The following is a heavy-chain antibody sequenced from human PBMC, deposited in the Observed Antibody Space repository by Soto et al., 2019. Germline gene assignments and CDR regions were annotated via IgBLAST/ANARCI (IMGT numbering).Heavy chain of an antibody. J-gene: IGHJ5*02. CDR3: ARLGDYGAPYNRFDP. Sequence: GKSLKISCKGSGYSFTSYWIGSVRQMPGKGLEWMGIIYPGDSDTRYSPSFQGQVTISADKSISTAYLQWSSLKASDTAMYYCARLGDYGAPYNRFDPWGQGTLVTVSS. V-gene: IGHV5-51*01. D-gene: IGHD4-17*01. CDR2: IYPGDSDT. CDR1: GYSFTSYW.